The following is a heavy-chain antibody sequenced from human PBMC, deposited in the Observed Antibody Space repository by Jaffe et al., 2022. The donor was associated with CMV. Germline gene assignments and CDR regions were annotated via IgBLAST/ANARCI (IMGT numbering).Heavy chain of an antibody. CDR1: GFTFSSYS. Sequence: EVQLVESGGGLVKPGGSLRLSCAASGFTFSSYSMNWVRQAPGKGLEWVSSISSSSSYIYYADSVKGRFTISRDNAKNSLYLQMNSLRAEDTAVYYCAIASSGYSRNGMDVWGQGTTVTVSS. D-gene: IGHD3-22*01. CDR2: ISSSSSYI. V-gene: IGHV3-21*01. J-gene: IGHJ6*02. CDR3: AIASSGYSRNGMDV.